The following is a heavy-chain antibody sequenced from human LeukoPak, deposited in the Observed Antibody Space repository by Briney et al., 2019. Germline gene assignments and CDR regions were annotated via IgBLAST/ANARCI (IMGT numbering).Heavy chain of an antibody. CDR3: ARDPYDYGGKYAFDI. Sequence: ASVKVSCEASGYTFTSYDINWVRQATGQGLEWMGWMNPNSGNTGYAQKFQGRVTMTRDMSTSRVYMELSSLRSEDTAVYYCARDPYDYGGKYAFDIWGQGTMVIVSS. CDR2: MNPNSGNT. CDR1: GYTFTSYD. J-gene: IGHJ3*02. V-gene: IGHV1-8*01. D-gene: IGHD4-23*01.